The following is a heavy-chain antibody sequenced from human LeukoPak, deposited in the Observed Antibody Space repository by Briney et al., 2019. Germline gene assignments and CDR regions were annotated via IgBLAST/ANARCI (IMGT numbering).Heavy chain of an antibody. CDR2: INIDGITT. Sequence: GGSLRLSCAASGFTFSSYWMHWVRQAPGKGLVWVSRINIDGITTTYADSVKGRFTISRDNAKNTLYLQMNSLRVEDTAVYYCAGDHLGWFDPWGQGTLVTVSS. CDR1: GFTFSSYW. D-gene: IGHD3-3*02. J-gene: IGHJ5*02. V-gene: IGHV3-74*01. CDR3: AGDHLGWFDP.